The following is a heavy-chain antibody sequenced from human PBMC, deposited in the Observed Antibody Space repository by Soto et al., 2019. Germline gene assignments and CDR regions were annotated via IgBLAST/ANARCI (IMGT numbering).Heavy chain of an antibody. Sequence: GGSLRLSCAASGFTFSSYAMHWVRQAPGKGLEYVSAISSNGGSTYYANSVKGRFTISRDNSKNTLYLQMGSLRAEDMAVYYCARGKESGDYIWGSYRPPGAFDIWGQGTMVTVSS. CDR3: ARGKESGDYIWGSYRPPGAFDI. V-gene: IGHV3-64*01. D-gene: IGHD3-16*02. CDR1: GFTFSSYA. J-gene: IGHJ3*02. CDR2: ISSNGGST.